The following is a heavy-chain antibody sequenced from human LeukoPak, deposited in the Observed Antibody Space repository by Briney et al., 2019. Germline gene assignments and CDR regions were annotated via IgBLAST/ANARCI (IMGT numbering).Heavy chain of an antibody. CDR1: GFTFSSYS. CDR2: ISSSSSYI. J-gene: IGHJ6*03. V-gene: IGHV3-21*01. Sequence: GGSLRLSCAASGFTFSSYSMNWVRQAPGQGLEWVSSISSSSSYIYYADSVKGRFTISRDNAKNSLYLQMNSLRAEDTAVYYCARYPAYSSGWYNDGYYYYYYYMDVWGKGTTVTVSS. CDR3: ARYPAYSSGWYNDGYYYYYYYMDV. D-gene: IGHD6-19*01.